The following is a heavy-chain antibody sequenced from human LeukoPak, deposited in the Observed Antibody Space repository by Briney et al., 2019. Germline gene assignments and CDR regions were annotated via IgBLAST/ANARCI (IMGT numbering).Heavy chain of an antibody. Sequence: ASVKVSCKASGYTFTSYGISWVRQAPGQGLEWMGWISAYNGNTNYAQKLQGRVTMTTDTSTSTAYMELRSLRSDDTAVYYCARGGRGYSSGWYESYYFDYWGQGTLVTVSS. CDR2: ISAYNGNT. V-gene: IGHV1-18*01. CDR1: GYTFTSYG. D-gene: IGHD6-19*01. CDR3: ARGGRGYSSGWYESYYFDY. J-gene: IGHJ4*02.